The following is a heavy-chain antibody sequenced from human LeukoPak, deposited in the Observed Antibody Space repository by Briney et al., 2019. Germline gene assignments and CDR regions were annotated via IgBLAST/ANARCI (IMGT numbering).Heavy chain of an antibody. CDR3: ARARYDSSGYYGY. CDR1: GYTFTGYY. Sequence: ASVKVSCKASGYTFTGYYMRWVRQAPGQGLEWMGWINPNSGGTNYAQKFQGRVTMTRDTSISTAYMELSRLRSDDTAVYYCARARYDSSGYYGYWGQGTLVTVSS. V-gene: IGHV1-2*02. J-gene: IGHJ4*02. D-gene: IGHD3-22*01. CDR2: INPNSGGT.